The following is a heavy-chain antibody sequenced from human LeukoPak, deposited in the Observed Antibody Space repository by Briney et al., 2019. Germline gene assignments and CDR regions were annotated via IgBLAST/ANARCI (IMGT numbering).Heavy chain of an antibody. D-gene: IGHD3-3*01. V-gene: IGHV3-11*01. Sequence: PGGSLRLSCKGTGFIFSDYFVSWIRQAPGKGLEWIAYISTRGNFIFYSDSVKGRFTISRDDAKNSLYLQMNSLKDADTAVHYCARGLSDGVTYAFEIWGQGTMVTVSS. J-gene: IGHJ3*02. CDR2: ISTRGNFI. CDR3: ARGLSDGVTYAFEI. CDR1: GFIFSDYF.